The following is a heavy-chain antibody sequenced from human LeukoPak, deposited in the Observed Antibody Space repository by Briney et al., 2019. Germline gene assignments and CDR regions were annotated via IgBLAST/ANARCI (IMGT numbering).Heavy chain of an antibody. CDR3: AKGGTTVVDY. J-gene: IGHJ4*02. CDR1: GLTISSYW. D-gene: IGHD4-23*01. Sequence: GGSLRLSCAASGLTISSYWMHWVRQAPGKGLVWVSRIHSDGSSRSYADSVKGRFTISRDNAKNTLYLQMNSLRVEDTAVYYCAKGGTTVVDYWGRGTLVTVSS. CDR2: IHSDGSSR. V-gene: IGHV3-74*01.